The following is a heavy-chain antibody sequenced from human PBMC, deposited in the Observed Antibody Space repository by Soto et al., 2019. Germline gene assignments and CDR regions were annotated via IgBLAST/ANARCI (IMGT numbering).Heavy chain of an antibody. CDR2: IYYSGTT. CDR1: GGSISSSSYY. CDR3: ASSSGGSYYDY. J-gene: IGHJ4*02. D-gene: IGHD2-15*01. V-gene: IGHV4-39*01. Sequence: SETLSLTCTVSGGSISSSSYYWGWIRQPPGKGLEWIETIYYSGTTYYNPSLKSRVTISVDTSKNQFSLKLSSVTAADTAVYYCASSSGGSYYDYWGQGTLVTVSS.